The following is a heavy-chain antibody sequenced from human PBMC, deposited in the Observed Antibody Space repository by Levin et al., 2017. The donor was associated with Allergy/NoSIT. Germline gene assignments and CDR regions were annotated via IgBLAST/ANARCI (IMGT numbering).Heavy chain of an antibody. J-gene: IGHJ4*02. Sequence: GESLKISCKASGFTFTTYGIIWVRQAPGQGLEWMGWISGYSGNTDYAQKFQGRVSMTTDTSTSTAYMELRNLRSDDTAVYYCARVSYFESSGYYDPWGQGTQVTVSS. CDR1: GFTFTTYG. CDR3: ARVSYFESSGYYDP. CDR2: ISGYSGNT. D-gene: IGHD3-22*01. V-gene: IGHV1-18*01.